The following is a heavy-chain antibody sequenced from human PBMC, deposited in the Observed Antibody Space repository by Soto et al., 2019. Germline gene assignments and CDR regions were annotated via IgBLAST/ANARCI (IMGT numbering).Heavy chain of an antibody. J-gene: IGHJ4*02. CDR1: GYTFTSDG. CDR2: ISAYNGNT. CDR3: ARADYYGSGSYHYFDY. Sequence: ASVKVSCKASGYTFTSDGISWVRQAPGQGLEWMGWISAYNGNTNYAQKLQGRVTMTTDTSTSTAYMELRSLRSDDTAVYYCARADYYGSGSYHYFDYWGQGTLVTVSS. D-gene: IGHD3-10*01. V-gene: IGHV1-18*04.